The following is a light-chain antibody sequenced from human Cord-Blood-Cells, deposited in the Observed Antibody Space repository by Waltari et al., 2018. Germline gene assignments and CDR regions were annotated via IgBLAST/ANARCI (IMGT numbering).Light chain of an antibody. J-gene: IGLJ2*01. CDR2: GGS. CDR1: SGSIASNY. CDR3: QSYGSSSQV. Sequence: NFMLTQPHSVSESPGKTVTIPCTRSSGSIASNYVQWYQQRPGSSPTTAIEGGSQRPSGVPGRFSCSIVSSSNSASLTVSGVKTEDDAYYYCQSYGSSSQVFGGGTKLTVL. V-gene: IGLV6-57*01.